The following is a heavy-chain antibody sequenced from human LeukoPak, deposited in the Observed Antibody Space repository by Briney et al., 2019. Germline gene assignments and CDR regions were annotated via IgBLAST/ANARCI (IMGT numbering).Heavy chain of an antibody. CDR2: IYPGDSNT. CDR3: ARHSYTNGWFFFDP. Sequence: GESLKISCKGSGYSFTTYWIAWVRPMPGKGLEWMGIIYPGDSNTRYSPSFQGQVTISADKSINTAYLQWSSLKTSDTAMYYCARHSYTNGWFFFDPWGQGTLVTVSS. J-gene: IGHJ5*02. D-gene: IGHD6-19*01. V-gene: IGHV5-51*01. CDR1: GYSFTTYW.